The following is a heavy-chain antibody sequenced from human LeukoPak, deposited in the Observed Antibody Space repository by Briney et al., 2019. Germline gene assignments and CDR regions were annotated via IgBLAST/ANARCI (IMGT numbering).Heavy chain of an antibody. CDR3: ARERLDKYYYYGMDV. J-gene: IGHJ6*02. Sequence: PSETLSLTCTVSGGSISSGDYYWSWIRQPPGKGLEWIGYIYYSGSTYYNPSLKSRVTISVDTSKNQFSLKLSSVTAADTAVYYCARERLDKYYYYGMDVWGQGTTVTVSS. V-gene: IGHV4-30-4*01. CDR1: GGSISSGDYY. CDR2: IYYSGST. D-gene: IGHD1-1*01.